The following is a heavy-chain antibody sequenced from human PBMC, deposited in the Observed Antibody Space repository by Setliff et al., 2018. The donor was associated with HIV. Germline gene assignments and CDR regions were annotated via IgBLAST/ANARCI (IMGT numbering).Heavy chain of an antibody. Sequence: ASVKVSCKASGGTFSSYITAWVRQAPGQGLEWMGGIHPIFGTTNYARDFMGRVSITADESTNTAYMELSSLRSDDSAIYYCARGIPRGTVFGVVGYFDYWGQRTPVTVSS. CDR1: GGTFSSYI. D-gene: IGHD3-3*01. CDR3: ARGIPRGTVFGVVGYFDY. V-gene: IGHV1-69*13. J-gene: IGHJ4*02. CDR2: IHPIFGTT.